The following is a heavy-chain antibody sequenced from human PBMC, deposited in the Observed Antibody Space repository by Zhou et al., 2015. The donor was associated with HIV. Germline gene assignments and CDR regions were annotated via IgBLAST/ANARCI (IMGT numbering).Heavy chain of an antibody. D-gene: IGHD7-27*01. CDR3: AREGWGSWYFDL. CDR2: IIPFFGTA. J-gene: IGHJ2*01. Sequence: QVQLVQSGAEVKKPGASVKVSCKASGYTFTTYDINWMRQAPGQGLEWMGGIIPFFGTASYAQKFQGRVTITADKSTNTAYMELSSLRSEDTAAYYCAREGWGSWYFDLWGRGTLVSVSS. V-gene: IGHV1-69*06. CDR1: GYTFTTYD.